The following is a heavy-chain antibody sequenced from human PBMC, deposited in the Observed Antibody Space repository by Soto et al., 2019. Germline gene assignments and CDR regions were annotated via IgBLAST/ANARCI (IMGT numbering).Heavy chain of an antibody. V-gene: IGHV3-15*07. CDR1: GFIFSNAW. CDR2: VKSKTAGGTT. J-gene: IGHJ4*01. D-gene: IGHD3-22*01. CDR3: STASPLHMIAVRLDC. Sequence: EVQLVESGGGLVKPGGSLRLSCTASGFIFSNAWINWVRQAPGKGLEWVGRVKSKTAGGTTDFAAPVKGRFAISRDDSKNIVYMKMNSLSTEDTAVYYCSTASPLHMIAVRLDCWGLGTRVTVYS.